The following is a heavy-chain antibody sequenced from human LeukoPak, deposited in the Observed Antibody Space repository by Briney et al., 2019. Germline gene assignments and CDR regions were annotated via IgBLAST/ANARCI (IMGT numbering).Heavy chain of an antibody. V-gene: IGHV1-69*01. CDR2: IIPIFGTA. J-gene: IGHJ4*02. CDR1: GGTFSSYA. D-gene: IGHD3-22*01. CDR3: ARVGDSSGYTLDY. Sequence: EASVKVSCKASGGTFSSYAISWVRQAPGQGLEWMGGIIPIFGTANYAQKFQGRVTITADESTSTAYMELSSLRSEDTAVYYCARVGDSSGYTLDYWGQGTLVTVSS.